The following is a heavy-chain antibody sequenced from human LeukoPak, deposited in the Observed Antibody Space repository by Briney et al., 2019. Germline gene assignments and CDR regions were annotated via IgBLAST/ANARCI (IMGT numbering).Heavy chain of an antibody. J-gene: IGHJ4*02. CDR2: IYPGDSAT. CDR1: GYSFTSYW. V-gene: IGHV5-51*01. D-gene: IGHD2-2*01. Sequence: GESLKISCKGSGYSFTSYWIGWVRQMPGKGLEWMGIIYPGDSATRYSPSFQGQVTISADKSISTAYLQWSSLKASDTAMYYCARRIGYCSSTSCPHFDYWGQGTLVTVSS. CDR3: ARRIGYCSSTSCPHFDY.